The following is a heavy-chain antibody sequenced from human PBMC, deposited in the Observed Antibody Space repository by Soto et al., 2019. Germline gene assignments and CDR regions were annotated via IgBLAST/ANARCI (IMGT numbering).Heavy chain of an antibody. CDR3: ARTGDFYGDYVSPLRYYYYYMDV. CDR2: ISSSSSYI. V-gene: IGHV3-21*01. CDR1: GFTFSSYS. D-gene: IGHD4-17*01. Sequence: EVQLVESGGGLVKPGGSLRLSCAASGFTFSSYSMNWVRQAPGKGLEWVSSISSSSSYIYYADSVKGRFTISRDNAKKSLYLRMNSLRAEDTAVYYCARTGDFYGDYVSPLRYYYYYMDVWGKGTTVTVSS. J-gene: IGHJ6*03.